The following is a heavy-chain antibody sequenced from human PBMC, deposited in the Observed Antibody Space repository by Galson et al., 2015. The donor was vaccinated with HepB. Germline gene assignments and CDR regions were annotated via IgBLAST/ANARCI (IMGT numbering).Heavy chain of an antibody. Sequence: SVKVSCKASGGTFSSYAISWVRQAPGQGLEWMGGIIPIFGTANYAQKFQGRVTITADESTSTAYMELSSLRSEDTAVYYCARDGPRRIVVVPAATTGWYFDLWGRGTLVTVSS. CDR3: ARDGPRRIVVVPAATTGWYFDL. V-gene: IGHV1-69*13. CDR2: IIPIFGTA. CDR1: GGTFSSYA. D-gene: IGHD2-2*01. J-gene: IGHJ2*01.